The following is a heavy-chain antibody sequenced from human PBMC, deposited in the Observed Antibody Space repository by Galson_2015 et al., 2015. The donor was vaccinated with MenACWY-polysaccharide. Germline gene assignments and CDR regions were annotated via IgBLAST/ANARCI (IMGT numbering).Heavy chain of an antibody. CDR2: MNPNSGNT. D-gene: IGHD3-22*01. Sequence: SVKVSCKASGYSFSGYDINWVRQTTGQGLEWMGWMNPNSGNTGYAQKFQGRVTMTRNTSISIAYMELSSLRSEDTAVYYCARGGKYCYDSSGYLNWFDPWGQGTLVTVSS. CDR3: ARGGKYCYDSSGYLNWFDP. CDR1: GYSFSGYD. V-gene: IGHV1-8*01. J-gene: IGHJ5*02.